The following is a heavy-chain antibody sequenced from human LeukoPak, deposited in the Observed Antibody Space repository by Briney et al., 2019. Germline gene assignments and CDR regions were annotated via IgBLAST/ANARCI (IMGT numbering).Heavy chain of an antibody. CDR2: INHSGST. V-gene: IGHV4-34*01. CDR3: ASASVAAAANWFDP. J-gene: IGHJ5*02. D-gene: IGHD6-13*01. CDR1: GGSFSGYY. Sequence: AETLSLTCAVYGGSFSGYYWSWIRQPPGKGLEWIGEINHSGSTNYNPSLKSRVTISVDTSKNQFSLKLSSVTAADTAVYYCASASVAAAANWFDPWGQGTLVTASS.